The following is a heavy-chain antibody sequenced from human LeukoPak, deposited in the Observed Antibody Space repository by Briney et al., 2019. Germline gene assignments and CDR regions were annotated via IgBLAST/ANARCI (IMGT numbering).Heavy chain of an antibody. CDR1: GGSIDRSSYY. V-gene: IGHV4-39*07. Sequence: SSETLSLTCNVSGGSIDRSSYYWGWIRQPPGKGLEWIGSMYYSGNTYYNPSLKSRLTISVDTSKNHFSLRLTSVTAADTAVYYCARAQDFSDSSGPNYLDFWGQGILVTVSS. J-gene: IGHJ4*02. CDR2: MYYSGNT. CDR3: ARAQDFSDSSGPNYLDF. D-gene: IGHD3-22*01.